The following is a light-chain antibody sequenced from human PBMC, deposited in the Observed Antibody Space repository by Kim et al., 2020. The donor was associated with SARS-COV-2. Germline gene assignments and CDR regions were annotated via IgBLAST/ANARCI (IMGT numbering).Light chain of an antibody. Sequence: QSVLTQPPSASGAPGQRVTISCSGGSSNIGNNYIYWYQHLPGSAPKLLIYRNNQRSSGVPDRFSGSKSGTSASLAISGLRSEDEAEYYCAAWDDRLSAWLFGGGTKLTVL. V-gene: IGLV1-47*01. CDR2: RNN. CDR3: AAWDDRLSAWL. CDR1: SSNIGNNY. J-gene: IGLJ3*02.